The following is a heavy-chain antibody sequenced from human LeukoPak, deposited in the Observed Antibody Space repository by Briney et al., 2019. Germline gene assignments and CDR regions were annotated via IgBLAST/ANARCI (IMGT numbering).Heavy chain of an antibody. D-gene: IGHD3-16*02. CDR1: GGTFSGYY. CDR3: ARGRGVMITVGGVIVIPFDY. V-gene: IGHV4-34*01. J-gene: IGHJ4*02. CDR2: INHSGST. Sequence: KPSGTLSLTCAVSGGTFSGYYWSWIRQPPGKGLEWIGEINHSGSTNYNPSLKSRVTTSVDTSKNQFSRKLSSVTAAVTAVYYCARGRGVMITVGGVIVIPFDYWGQGTLVTVSS.